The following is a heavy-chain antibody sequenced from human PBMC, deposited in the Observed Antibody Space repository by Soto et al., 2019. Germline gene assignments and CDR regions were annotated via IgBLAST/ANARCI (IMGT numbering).Heavy chain of an antibody. D-gene: IGHD3-10*01. CDR1: GFTFSSYG. Sequence: GGSMRLSCAASGFTFSSYGMHWVRQAPGKGLEWVAVIWYDGSNKYYADSVKGRFTISRDNSKNTLYLQMNSLRAEDTAVYYCAGSLWSPGGYYYGMDVWGQGTTVTVSS. V-gene: IGHV3-33*01. J-gene: IGHJ6*02. CDR2: IWYDGSNK. CDR3: AGSLWSPGGYYYGMDV.